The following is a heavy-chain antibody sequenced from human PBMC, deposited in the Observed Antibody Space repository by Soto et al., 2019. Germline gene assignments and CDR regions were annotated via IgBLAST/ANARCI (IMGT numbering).Heavy chain of an antibody. CDR3: AREQVPAYHYGMDV. D-gene: IGHD2-2*01. CDR2: IYHSGST. V-gene: IGHV4-4*02. J-gene: IGHJ6*02. Sequence: SETLSLTCAVSGGSISSSNWWSWVRQPPGKGLEWIGEIYHSGSTNYNPSLKSRVTISVDKSKNQFSLKLSSVTAADTAVYYCAREQVPAYHYGMDVWGQGTTVTVSS. CDR1: GGSISSSNW.